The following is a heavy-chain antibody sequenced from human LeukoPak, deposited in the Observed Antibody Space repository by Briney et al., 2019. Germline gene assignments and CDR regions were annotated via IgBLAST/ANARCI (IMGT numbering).Heavy chain of an antibody. Sequence: GGSLRPSCAASGFSLSSYNLNWVRQAPGEGLEWVSSISSGSSYIHYADSVKGRFTISRDNAKNSLYLQMNSLRVEDTAVYYCATFPSGWNRQTPYFDYWGQGSLVSVSS. CDR3: ATFPSGWNRQTPYFDY. D-gene: IGHD6-19*01. CDR2: ISSGSSYI. CDR1: GFSLSSYN. J-gene: IGHJ4*02. V-gene: IGHV3-21*01.